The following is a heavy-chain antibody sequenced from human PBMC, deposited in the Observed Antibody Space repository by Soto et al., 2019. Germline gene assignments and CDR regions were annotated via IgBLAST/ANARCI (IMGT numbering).Heavy chain of an antibody. D-gene: IGHD3-10*01. Sequence: QVQLVESGGGVVQPGRSLRVSCAASGFTFSSYGMHWVRQAPGKGLEWVALIWYDGSNKYYADSVKGRFTISRDNSKNTLYLQMTSLRAEDTAVYYCAKDGFAGYGMDVWGQGTTVTVSS. CDR3: AKDGFAGYGMDV. CDR2: IWYDGSNK. CDR1: GFTFSSYG. V-gene: IGHV3-33*06. J-gene: IGHJ6*02.